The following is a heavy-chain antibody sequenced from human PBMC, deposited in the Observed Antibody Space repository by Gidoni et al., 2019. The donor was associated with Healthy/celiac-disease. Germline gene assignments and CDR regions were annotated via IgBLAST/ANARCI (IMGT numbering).Heavy chain of an antibody. V-gene: IGHV3-30*18. J-gene: IGHJ4*02. CDR3: AKDLRRYDSSGYYYADGAFDY. D-gene: IGHD3-22*01. CDR1: GFPFSSYG. CDR2: ISYDGSNK. Sequence: QVQLVESGGGVVQPGRSLRLSCAASGFPFSSYGMHWVRQAPGKGLEWVAVISYDGSNKYYADSVKGRFTISRDNSKNTLYLQMNSLRAEDTAVYYCAKDLRRYDSSGYYYADGAFDYWGQGTLVTVSS.